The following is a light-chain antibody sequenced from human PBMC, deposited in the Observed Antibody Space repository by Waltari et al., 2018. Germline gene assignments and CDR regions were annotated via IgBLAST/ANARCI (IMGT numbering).Light chain of an antibody. CDR1: RIVLYNSNNKNY. CDR2: WAS. V-gene: IGKV4-1*01. CDR3: QQYYDTPYT. J-gene: IGKJ2*01. Sequence: DIVMTQSPDSLTVSLGERATLNCKSRRIVLYNSNNKNYLAWYQQKPGQPPKLLIYWASTRESGVPDRFSGSGSGTDFTLTISTLQAEDVAVYYCQQYYDTPYTFGQGTKLEIK.